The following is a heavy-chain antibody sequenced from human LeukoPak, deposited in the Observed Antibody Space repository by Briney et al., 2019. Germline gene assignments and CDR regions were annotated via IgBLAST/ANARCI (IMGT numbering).Heavy chain of an antibody. CDR1: GGSISSYY. CDR3: AREFRSSKIYYYYHMDV. V-gene: IGHV4-59*01. D-gene: IGHD6-6*01. CDR2: IYYSGTT. Sequence: PSETLSLTCSVSGGSISSYYWNWIRQPPGKGLEWIGYIYYSGTTNYNPSLQSRVTISVDTSKNKFSLKLRSVTAADTAVYYCAREFRSSKIYYYYHMDVWGKGTTATVSS. J-gene: IGHJ6*03.